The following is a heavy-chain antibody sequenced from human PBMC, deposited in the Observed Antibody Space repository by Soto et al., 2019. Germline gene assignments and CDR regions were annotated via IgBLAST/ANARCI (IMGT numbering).Heavy chain of an antibody. CDR2: IYYSGST. J-gene: IGHJ4*02. CDR3: ASWNWEDYYFDY. Sequence: SETLSLTCTVSGGSVSSGSYYWSWVRQPPGKGLEWIGYIYYSGSTNYNPSLKSRVTISVDTSKNQFSLKLSSVTAADTAVYYCASWNWEDYYFDYWGQGTLVTVSS. CDR1: GGSVSSGSYY. V-gene: IGHV4-61*01. D-gene: IGHD1-7*01.